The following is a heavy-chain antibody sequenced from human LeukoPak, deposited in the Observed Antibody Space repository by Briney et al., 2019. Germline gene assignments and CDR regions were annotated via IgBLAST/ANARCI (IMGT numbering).Heavy chain of an antibody. Sequence: GGSLRPSCAASGFTFSSYGMHWVRQAPGKGLEWVAVIWYDGSNKYYADSVKGRFTISRDNSKNTLYLQMNSLRAEDTAVYYCAREDGDYSYYGMDVWGQGTTVTVSS. D-gene: IGHD4-17*01. J-gene: IGHJ6*02. CDR2: IWYDGSNK. CDR1: GFTFSSYG. CDR3: AREDGDYSYYGMDV. V-gene: IGHV3-33*01.